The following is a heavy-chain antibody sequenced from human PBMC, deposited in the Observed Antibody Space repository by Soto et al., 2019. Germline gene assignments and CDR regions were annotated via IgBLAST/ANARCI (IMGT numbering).Heavy chain of an antibody. V-gene: IGHV3-33*01. D-gene: IGHD2-21*02. CDR3: ARPGWAYEVTYYFDY. CDR1: GFTFSSYG. CDR2: IWYDGSNK. J-gene: IGHJ4*02. Sequence: QVQLVESGGGVVQPGRSLRLSCAASGFTFSSYGMHWVRQAPGKGLEWVAVIWYDGSNKYYADSVKGRFTISRDNSKNTLYLQMNSLRAEDTAVYYCARPGWAYEVTYYFDYWGQGTLVTVSS.